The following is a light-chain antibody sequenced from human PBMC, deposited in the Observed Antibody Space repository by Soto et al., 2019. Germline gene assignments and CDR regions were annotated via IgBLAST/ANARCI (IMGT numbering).Light chain of an antibody. J-gene: IGKJ4*01. CDR2: GAS. Sequence: EIVMTQSPATLSVSPGERATLSCRASQSVSSNLAWYQKKPGQAPRLLIYGASTRATGIPVRFSGSGSGTEFTPTISSLQSADIAVSYCQQYNNWPLLTFGGGTKVEIK. V-gene: IGKV3-15*01. CDR1: QSVSSN. CDR3: QQYNNWPLLT.